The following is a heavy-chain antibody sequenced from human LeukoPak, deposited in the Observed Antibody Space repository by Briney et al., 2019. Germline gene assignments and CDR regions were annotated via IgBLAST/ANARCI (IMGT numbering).Heavy chain of an antibody. CDR3: ARSQRAGYNVYHFDS. J-gene: IGHJ4*02. D-gene: IGHD5-24*01. CDR2: IIPIFRAT. V-gene: IGHV1-69*05. CDR1: GGTFSSYG. Sequence: ASVKVSCKPSGGTFSSYGVSWVRQAPGQGLEWMGGIIPIFRATNYAQRFRGRVTITTDESTSTVYMELSSLRSEDTAVYYCARSQRAGYNVYHFDSWGQGTLVTVSS.